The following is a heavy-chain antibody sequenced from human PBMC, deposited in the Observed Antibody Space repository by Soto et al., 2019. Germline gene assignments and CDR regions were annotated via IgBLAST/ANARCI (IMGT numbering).Heavy chain of an antibody. CDR1: GGSISSGDYY. V-gene: IGHV4-30-4*01. Sequence: SETLSLTCTVSGGSISSGDYYWSWIRQPPGKGLEWIGYIYYSGSTYYNPSLKSRVTISVDTSKNQFSLKLSSVTAADTAVYYCARVPGLLNGDPPYWGQGTLVTVSS. J-gene: IGHJ4*02. CDR2: IYYSGST. D-gene: IGHD4-17*01. CDR3: ARVPGLLNGDPPY.